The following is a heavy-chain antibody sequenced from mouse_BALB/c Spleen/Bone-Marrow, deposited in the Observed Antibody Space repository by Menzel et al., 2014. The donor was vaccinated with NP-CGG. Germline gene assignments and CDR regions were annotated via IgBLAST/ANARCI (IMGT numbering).Heavy chain of an antibody. CDR3: AREVYGSWFAY. CDR2: INPNSDYT. CDR1: GYTFTYYT. Sequence: VQRVESGAELARPGASVKMSCKASGYTFTYYTMYWVKQRPGQGLEWIGYINPNSDYTNYNQKFKDKATLTADKSSSTAYMQLSSLTSEDSAVYYCAREVYGSWFAYWGQGTLVTVSA. J-gene: IGHJ3*01. V-gene: IGHV1-4*01. D-gene: IGHD2-2*01.